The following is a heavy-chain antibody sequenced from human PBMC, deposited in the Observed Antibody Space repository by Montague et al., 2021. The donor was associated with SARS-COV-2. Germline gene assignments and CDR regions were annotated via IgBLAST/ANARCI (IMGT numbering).Heavy chain of an antibody. CDR1: GGSISSYY. CDR2: IYYSGST. J-gene: IGHJ6*02. D-gene: IGHD6-19*01. CDR3: ARGLSRYSSGKTPFLHSEMDV. V-gene: IGHV4-59*01. Sequence: SETLSLTCTVSGGSISSYYWSWIWQPPGKGLEWIGYIYYSGSTNYNPSLKSRVTISVDTSKNQFSLKLSSVTAVDTAVYYCARGLSRYSSGKTPFLHSEMDVWGQGTTVTVSS.